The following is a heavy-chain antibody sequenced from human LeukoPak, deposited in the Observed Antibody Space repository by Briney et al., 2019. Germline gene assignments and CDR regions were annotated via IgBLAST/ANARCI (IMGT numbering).Heavy chain of an antibody. Sequence: GGSLRLSCAASGFTFSSYSKNWGRKAPGKGMGWVSSISSSSSYIYYANSVKGRFTISRDNAKNSLYLQMNSLRAEDTAVYYCARGPRDSYQLPPYYYYYGMDVWGKGTTVTVSS. CDR1: GFTFSSYS. V-gene: IGHV3-21*01. J-gene: IGHJ6*04. CDR3: ARGPRDSYQLPPYYYYYGMDV. CDR2: ISSSSSYI. D-gene: IGHD2-2*01.